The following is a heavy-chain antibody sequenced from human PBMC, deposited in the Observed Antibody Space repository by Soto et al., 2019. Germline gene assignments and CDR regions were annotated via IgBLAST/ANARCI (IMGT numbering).Heavy chain of an antibody. Sequence: GESLKISCQASGYSFSNFWVGWVRQRPGEGLEWMGIIYPSDSDTRYSPSFQGHVMFSVDKSLETAYLEWSSLKTSDTAVYFCARRAGVMVPFDYWGQGTQVTVSS. CDR3: ARRAGVMVPFDY. CDR1: GYSFSNFW. V-gene: IGHV5-51*01. J-gene: IGHJ4*02. CDR2: IYPSDSDT. D-gene: IGHD3-16*01.